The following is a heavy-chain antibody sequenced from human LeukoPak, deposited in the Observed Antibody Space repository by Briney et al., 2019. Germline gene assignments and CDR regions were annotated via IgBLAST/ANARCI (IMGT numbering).Heavy chain of an antibody. Sequence: PGRSLRLSCAASGFTFSSYAMHWVRQAPGKGLEWVAFISYDGSTKTYADSVKGRFTTSRDISLHLQMNSLRAEDTAVYYCASWERVEAGNWFDPWGQGTLVTVSS. J-gene: IGHJ5*02. D-gene: IGHD1-26*01. CDR3: ASWERVEAGNWFDP. CDR1: GFTFSSYA. CDR2: ISYDGSTK. V-gene: IGHV3-30*04.